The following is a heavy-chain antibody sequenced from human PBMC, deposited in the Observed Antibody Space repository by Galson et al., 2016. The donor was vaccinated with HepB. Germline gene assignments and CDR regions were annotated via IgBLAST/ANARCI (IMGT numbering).Heavy chain of an antibody. V-gene: IGHV1-8*01. CDR3: ARAYCSSTSCYYFGMDV. J-gene: IGHJ6*02. CDR2: MQPNSGDT. D-gene: IGHD2-2*01. Sequence: SVKVSCKASGYSFSNYDINWVRQATGRGLQWMGWMQPNSGDTGFAQKFQGRVTMTRNTTISTAYLELSSLRSEDSAVYYCARAYCSSTSCYYFGMDVWGQGTTVTVSS. CDR1: GYSFSNYD.